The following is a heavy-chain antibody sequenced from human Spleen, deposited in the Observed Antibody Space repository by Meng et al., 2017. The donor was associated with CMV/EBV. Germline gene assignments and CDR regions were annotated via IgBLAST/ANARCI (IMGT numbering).Heavy chain of an antibody. CDR3: ARPTGLATGGTHFDD. CDR2: IYPGDSDT. CDR1: GYSFTSYW. V-gene: IGHV5-51*01. J-gene: IGHJ4*02. D-gene: IGHD6-13*01. Sequence: GESLKISCKAFGYSFTSYWIGWVRQRPGKGLEWMGSIYPGDSDTRYSPSFQGQVVISADKSSNTAYLQWSSVKASDTAMFYCARPTGLATGGTHFDDWGQGTLVTVSS.